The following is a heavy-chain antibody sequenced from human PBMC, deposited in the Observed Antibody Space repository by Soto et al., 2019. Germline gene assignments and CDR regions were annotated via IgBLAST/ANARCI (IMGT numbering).Heavy chain of an antibody. V-gene: IGHV3-7*03. D-gene: IGHD6-19*01. CDR3: ERDDAVAGYFDY. Sequence: RRLSCAASGFTFSSYWMSWVRQAPGKGLEWVANIKQDGSEKYYVDSVKGRFTISRDNAKNSLYLQMNSLRAEDTAVYYCERDDAVAGYFDYWGQGTLVTVSS. CDR2: IKQDGSEK. CDR1: GFTFSSYW. J-gene: IGHJ4*02.